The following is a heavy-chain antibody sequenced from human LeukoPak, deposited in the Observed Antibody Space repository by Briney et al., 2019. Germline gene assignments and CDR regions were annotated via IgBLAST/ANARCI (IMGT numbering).Heavy chain of an antibody. CDR1: GYTFSSYA. J-gene: IGHJ6*02. V-gene: IGHV1-69*13. CDR2: IIPIFGTA. Sequence: SVKVSCKASGYTFSSYAISWVRQAPGQGLEWMGGIIPIFGTANYAQKFQGRVTITADESTSTAYMELSSLRSEDTAVYYCARQSLAARPGSYYYGMDVWGQGTTVTVSS. D-gene: IGHD6-6*01. CDR3: ARQSLAARPGSYYYGMDV.